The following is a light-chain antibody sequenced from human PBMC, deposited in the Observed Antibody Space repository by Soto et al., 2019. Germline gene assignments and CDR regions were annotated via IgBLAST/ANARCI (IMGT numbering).Light chain of an antibody. V-gene: IGKV3-20*01. CDR2: GAS. Sequence: ETVLTQSPGTLSLSPGERATLSCRASQIISNNYLAWYQQKPGQAPRLLIYGASSRVTGIPNRFSGSGSATDFPLTISRLESEDFAVYYCQQYGNIPKTFGQGTKVEIK. J-gene: IGKJ1*01. CDR1: QIISNNY. CDR3: QQYGNIPKT.